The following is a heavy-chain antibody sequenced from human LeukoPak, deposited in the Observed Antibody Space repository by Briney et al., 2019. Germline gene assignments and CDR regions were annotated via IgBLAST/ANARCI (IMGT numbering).Heavy chain of an antibody. Sequence: ASVKVSCKASGYTFTDHYMHWVRQAPGQGLEWMGWINPNSGGTNYAQKFQGRVTMTRDTSISTAYMELSRLRSDDTAVYYCARGLRDSGSHDAFDIWGQGTMVTVSS. D-gene: IGHD1-26*01. CDR1: GYTFTDHY. CDR2: INPNSGGT. CDR3: ARGLRDSGSHDAFDI. J-gene: IGHJ3*02. V-gene: IGHV1-2*02.